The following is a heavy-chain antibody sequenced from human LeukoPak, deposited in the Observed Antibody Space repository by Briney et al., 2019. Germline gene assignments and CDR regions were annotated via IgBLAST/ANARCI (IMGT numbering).Heavy chain of an antibody. CDR2: INPNSGGT. CDR3: ARNIWFGESSDGFDI. D-gene: IGHD3-10*01. V-gene: IGHV1-2*02. CDR1: GYTFTVYY. J-gene: IGHJ3*02. Sequence: GASVKLSFNASGYTFTVYYMHWERQATGQGLEWMGWINPNSGGTNYAENFQGRVTMTRDTSISTAYMELSRLRSDDTAMYYCARNIWFGESSDGFDIWGQGTMVTVSS.